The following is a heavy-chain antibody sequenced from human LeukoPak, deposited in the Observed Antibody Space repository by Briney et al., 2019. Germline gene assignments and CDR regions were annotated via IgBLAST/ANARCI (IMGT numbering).Heavy chain of an antibody. Sequence: ASVKVSCMASGYTFTTYAMHWVRQAPGQRLEWMGWINAGNGNTKYSQKFQGRVTITSDTSASTAYMELSSLRSEDTAVYYCARPDYGDTPPRYWGQGTLVTVSS. CDR3: ARPDYGDTPPRY. CDR2: INAGNGNT. CDR1: GYTFTTYA. V-gene: IGHV1-3*01. D-gene: IGHD4-17*01. J-gene: IGHJ4*02.